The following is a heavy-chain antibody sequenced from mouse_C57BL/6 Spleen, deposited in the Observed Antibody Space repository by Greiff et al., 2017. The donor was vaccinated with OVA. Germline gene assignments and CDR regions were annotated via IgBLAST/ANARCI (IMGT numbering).Heavy chain of an antibody. CDR1: GFTFTDYY. CDR2: IRNKANGYTT. Sequence: EVQLVESGGGLVQPGGSLSLSCAASGFTFTDYYMSWVRQPPGKALEWLGFIRNKANGYTTEYSASVKGRFTISRDNSQSILYLQMNALRAEDSATYYCARYPLFYYDYYYFDYWGQGTTLTVSS. V-gene: IGHV7-3*01. J-gene: IGHJ2*01. CDR3: ARYPLFYYDYYYFDY. D-gene: IGHD2-4*01.